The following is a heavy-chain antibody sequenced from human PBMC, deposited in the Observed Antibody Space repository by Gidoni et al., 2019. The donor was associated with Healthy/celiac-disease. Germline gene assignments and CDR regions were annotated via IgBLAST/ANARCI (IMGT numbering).Heavy chain of an antibody. CDR1: GFTFSSYG. V-gene: IGHV3-30*18. D-gene: IGHD6-19*01. Sequence: QVQLVESGGGVVQPGRSLRLSCAASGFTFSSYGMHWVRQAPGKGLEWVAVISYDGSNKYYADSVKGRFTISRDNSKNTLYLQMNSLRAEDTAVYYCAKDGAIAVAGTLFDYWGQGTLVTVSS. J-gene: IGHJ4*02. CDR3: AKDGAIAVAGTLFDY. CDR2: ISYDGSNK.